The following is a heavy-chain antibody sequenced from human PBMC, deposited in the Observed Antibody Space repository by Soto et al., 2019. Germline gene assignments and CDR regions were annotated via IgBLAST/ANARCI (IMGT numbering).Heavy chain of an antibody. CDR2: ISGSGGST. J-gene: IGHJ4*02. D-gene: IGHD6-19*01. V-gene: IGHV3-23*01. Sequence: GGSLRLSCAASGFTFSSYAMSWVRQAPGKGLEWVSAISGSGGSTYYADSVKGRFTSSRDNSKNTLYCQMNSLRAEDTAVYYCAKDAEYSNGWLDYGGQGTLVTVSS. CDR1: GFTFSSYA. CDR3: AKDAEYSNGWLDY.